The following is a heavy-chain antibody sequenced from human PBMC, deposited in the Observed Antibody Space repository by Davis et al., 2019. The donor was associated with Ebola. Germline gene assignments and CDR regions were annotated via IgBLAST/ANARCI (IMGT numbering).Heavy chain of an antibody. D-gene: IGHD6-19*01. J-gene: IGHJ4*02. CDR1: GFTFRNYG. CDR3: ARDGTGWYPGDY. Sequence: GGSLRLSCAASGFTFRNYGMHWVRQAPGKGLQWVALISPDGSNRWYADSVRGRLTTSRDNSKNTLYLQVNSLRPDDTAVYYCARDGTGWYPGDYWGQGTLVTVSS. CDR2: ISPDGSNR. V-gene: IGHV3-30*03.